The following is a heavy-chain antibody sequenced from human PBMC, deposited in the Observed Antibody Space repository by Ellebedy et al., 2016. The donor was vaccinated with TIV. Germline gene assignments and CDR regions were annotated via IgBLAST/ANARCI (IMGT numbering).Heavy chain of an antibody. V-gene: IGHV1-2*02. CDR2: IIPDSGDT. CDR1: GYTFTGYQ. CDR3: ARAVDVQGDYGMDV. D-gene: IGHD3-16*01. J-gene: IGHJ6*02. Sequence: AASVKVSCKASGYTFTGYQMHWVRQAPGQGLEWMGWIIPDSGDTNSGQRFQGRVSMTRDTSISTAYMELSRLRSDDTAVDYCARAVDVQGDYGMDVWGQGTTVTVSS.